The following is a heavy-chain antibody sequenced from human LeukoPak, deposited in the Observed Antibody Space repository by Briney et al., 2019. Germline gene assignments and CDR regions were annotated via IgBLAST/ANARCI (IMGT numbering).Heavy chain of an antibody. CDR2: IYPGGSDT. CDR3: ARRASSTEDLDY. J-gene: IGHJ4*02. Sequence: GESLKISCKGAGYRFTNYWIAWVRQMPGKGLGWGGIIYPGGSDTRYSPSFQGQVTISADKCISTAYLRWSSLKASDTAMYYCARRASSTEDLDYWGQGTLVTVSS. V-gene: IGHV5-51*01. CDR1: GYRFTNYW.